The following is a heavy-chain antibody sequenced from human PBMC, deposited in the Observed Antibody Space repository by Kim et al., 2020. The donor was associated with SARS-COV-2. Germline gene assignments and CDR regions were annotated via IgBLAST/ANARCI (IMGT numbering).Heavy chain of an antibody. V-gene: IGHV3-48*04. Sequence: GGSLRLSCAASGFTFSSYSMNWVRQAPGKGLEWVSYISSSSSTIYYADSVKGRFTISRDNAKNSLYLQMNSLRAEDTAVYYCARSRRYGSGWSYNWFDPWGQGTLVTVSS. J-gene: IGHJ5*02. CDR1: GFTFSSYS. CDR2: ISSSSSTI. CDR3: ARSRRYGSGWSYNWFDP. D-gene: IGHD6-19*01.